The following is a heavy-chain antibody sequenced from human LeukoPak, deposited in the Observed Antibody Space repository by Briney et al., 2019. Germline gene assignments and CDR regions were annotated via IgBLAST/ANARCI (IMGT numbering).Heavy chain of an antibody. Sequence: GASVKVSCKASGGTFSNYAISWVRQAPGQGLEWMGGIIPLFGSADYAQKFQGRVTFTADESTSTAYMELSSLRPEDTAVYYCAREFYTVDYEYNWFDPWGQGTLVTVSS. V-gene: IGHV1-69*13. D-gene: IGHD4-23*01. J-gene: IGHJ5*02. CDR2: IIPLFGSA. CDR3: AREFYTVDYEYNWFDP. CDR1: GGTFSNYA.